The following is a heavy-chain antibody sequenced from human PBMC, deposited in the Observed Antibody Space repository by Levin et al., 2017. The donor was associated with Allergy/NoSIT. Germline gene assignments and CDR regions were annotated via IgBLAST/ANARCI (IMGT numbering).Heavy chain of an antibody. CDR2: IYHSGST. V-gene: IGHV4-4*02. Sequence: SETLSLTCAVSGGSISSSNWWSWVRQPPGKGLEWIGEIYHSGSTNYNPSLKSRVTISVDKSKNQFSLKLSSVTAADTAVYYCARVEETYYDFWSGYYTGSGDNWFDPWGQGTLVTVSS. J-gene: IGHJ5*02. D-gene: IGHD3-3*01. CDR1: GGSISSSNW. CDR3: ARVEETYYDFWSGYYTGSGDNWFDP.